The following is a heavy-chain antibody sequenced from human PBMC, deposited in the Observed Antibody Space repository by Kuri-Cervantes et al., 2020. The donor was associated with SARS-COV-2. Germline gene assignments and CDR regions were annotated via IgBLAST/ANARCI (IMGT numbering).Heavy chain of an antibody. CDR2: IYHSGST. D-gene: IGHD3-16*01. V-gene: IGHV4-59*08. Sequence: ESLKISCTVSGGSVINYYWSWIRQPPGKGLEWIGSIYHSGSTYYNPSLKSRVTISVDTSKNQFSLKLSSVTAADTAVYYCARLFRGDFDYWGQGSLVTVSS. CDR1: GGSVINYY. J-gene: IGHJ4*02. CDR3: ARLFRGDFDY.